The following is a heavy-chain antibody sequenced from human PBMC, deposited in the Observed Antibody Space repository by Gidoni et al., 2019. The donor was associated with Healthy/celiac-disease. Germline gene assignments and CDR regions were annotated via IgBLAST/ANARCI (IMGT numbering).Heavy chain of an antibody. CDR2: IWYDGSNN. D-gene: IGHD2-15*01. CDR1: GFTLSSYG. J-gene: IGHJ4*02. Sequence: QVQLVESGGGVVQPGRSMRLSWAASGFTLSSYGMHWVRQAPGKGLEWVAVIWYDGSNNYYADSVKGRFTISRDNSKNTLYLQMNSLRAEDTAVYYCARDPGYCSGGSCFGHKQEYYFDYWGQGTLVTVSS. V-gene: IGHV3-33*01. CDR3: ARDPGYCSGGSCFGHKQEYYFDY.